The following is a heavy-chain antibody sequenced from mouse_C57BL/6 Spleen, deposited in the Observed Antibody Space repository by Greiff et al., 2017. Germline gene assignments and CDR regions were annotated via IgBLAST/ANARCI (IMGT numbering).Heavy chain of an antibody. Sequence: EVQVVESGGGLVKPGGSLKLSCAASGFTFSDYGMHWVRQAPEKGLEWVAYISSGSSTIYYADTVKGRVTITRDNAENTLFLRMTSLRSEDTAMYYCAREGIYYGNYNGVAYWGQGTLVTASA. CDR2: ISSGSSTI. V-gene: IGHV5-17*01. CDR1: GFTFSDYG. CDR3: AREGIYYGNYNGVAY. D-gene: IGHD2-1*01. J-gene: IGHJ3*01.